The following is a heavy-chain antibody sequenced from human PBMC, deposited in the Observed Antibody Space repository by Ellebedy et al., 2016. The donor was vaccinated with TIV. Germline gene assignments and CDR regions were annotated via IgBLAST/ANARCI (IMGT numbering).Heavy chain of an antibody. CDR3: ARGGDFWSGYYGYFDY. Sequence: KFQGRVTITRDTSASTAYMELSSLRSEDTAVYYCARGGDFWSGYYGYFDYWGQGTLVTVSS. J-gene: IGHJ4*02. V-gene: IGHV1-3*01. D-gene: IGHD3-3*01.